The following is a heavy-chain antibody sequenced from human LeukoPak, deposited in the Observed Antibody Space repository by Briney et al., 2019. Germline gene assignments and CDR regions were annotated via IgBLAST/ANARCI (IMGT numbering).Heavy chain of an antibody. Sequence: GGFLRLSCAASGFTFSSYSMNWVRQAPGKGLEWVSYISSSTTIYYADSVKGRFTISRDNAKNSLYLQMNSLRDEDTAVYYCAPGGGWVNWGQGTLVTVSS. D-gene: IGHD2-15*01. CDR3: APGGGWVN. V-gene: IGHV3-48*02. CDR2: ISSSTTI. J-gene: IGHJ4*02. CDR1: GFTFSSYS.